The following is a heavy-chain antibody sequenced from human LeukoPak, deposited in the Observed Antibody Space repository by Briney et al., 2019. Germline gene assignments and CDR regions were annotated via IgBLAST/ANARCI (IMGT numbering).Heavy chain of an antibody. CDR1: GFTFNDYT. J-gene: IGHJ4*02. Sequence: GRSLRLSCAASGFTFNDYTMHWVRQAPGKGLEWVAVIWYDGSRIYYADSVKGRFTISRDNSQNTLFLQMDSLRAEDTAVYYCARRGDSSSWLDYWGQGTLVTVSS. CDR2: IWYDGSRI. CDR3: ARRGDSSSWLDY. V-gene: IGHV3-33*08. D-gene: IGHD6-13*01.